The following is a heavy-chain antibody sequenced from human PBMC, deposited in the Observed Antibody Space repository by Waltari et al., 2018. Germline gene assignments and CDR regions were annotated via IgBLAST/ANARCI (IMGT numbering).Heavy chain of an antibody. J-gene: IGHJ4*02. V-gene: IGHV4-61*02. CDR3: ARALLFPKYYFDY. Sequence: QVQLQESGPGLVKPSQTLSLTCTVSGGSISSGSSYWSWIRQPAGKGLEWIGRIYTSGSTNYNPSLKSRVTISVDTSKNQFSLKLSSVTAADTAVYYCARALLFPKYYFDYWGQGTLVTVSS. D-gene: IGHD3-10*01. CDR1: GGSISSGSSY. CDR2: IYTSGST.